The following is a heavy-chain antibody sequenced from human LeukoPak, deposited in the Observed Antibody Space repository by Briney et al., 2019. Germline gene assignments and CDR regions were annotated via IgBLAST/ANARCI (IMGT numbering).Heavy chain of an antibody. D-gene: IGHD1-26*01. CDR2: ISSSSSYI. Sequence: GGSLRLSCVASGFTFSSYNMNWVRQAPGKGLEWVSSISSSSSYIYYADSVKGRFTVSRDNAKNSLFLQMNSLRAEDTAVYYCARERWELGTFDYWGQGTLVTVSS. V-gene: IGHV3-21*01. CDR3: ARERWELGTFDY. CDR1: GFTFSSYN. J-gene: IGHJ4*02.